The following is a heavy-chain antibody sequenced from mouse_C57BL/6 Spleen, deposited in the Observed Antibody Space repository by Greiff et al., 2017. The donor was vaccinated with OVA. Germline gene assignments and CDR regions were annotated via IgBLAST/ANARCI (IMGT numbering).Heavy chain of an antibody. D-gene: IGHD1-1*02. CDR2: IHPNSGST. CDR1: GYTFTSYW. J-gene: IGHJ4*01. CDR3: ARGGDFYGSDAMDY. Sequence: QVQLQQPGAELVKPGASVKLSCKASGYTFTSYWMHWVKQRPGQGLEWIGMIHPNSGSTNYNEKFKSKATLTVDKSSSTAYMQLSSLTSEDSAVYYWARGGDFYGSDAMDYWGQGTSVTVSS. V-gene: IGHV1-64*01.